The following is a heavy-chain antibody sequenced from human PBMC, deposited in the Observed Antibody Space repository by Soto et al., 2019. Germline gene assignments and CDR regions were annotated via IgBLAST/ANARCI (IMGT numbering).Heavy chain of an antibody. D-gene: IGHD3-10*01. CDR3: AHSRNLITEDAQVGDFDY. Sequence: QITLKESGPTLVRPTQTLTLTCSFSGFSLTTDGVGVGWVRQPPGEALEWLALIYWDDDERYSPSLKTRLTITTDLAKNQVVLIMTNMDPVDTATYYCAHSRNLITEDAQVGDFDYWGQGTLVTVSS. CDR1: GFSLTTDGVG. J-gene: IGHJ4*02. CDR2: IYWDDDE. V-gene: IGHV2-5*02.